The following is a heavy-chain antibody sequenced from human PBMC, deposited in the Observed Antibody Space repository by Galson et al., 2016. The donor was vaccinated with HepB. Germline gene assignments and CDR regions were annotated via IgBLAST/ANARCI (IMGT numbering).Heavy chain of an antibody. V-gene: IGHV1-69*13. D-gene: IGHD3-16*01. Sequence: SVKVSCKASGGTFSSYAISWVRQAPGQGLEWMGGIIPIFGTANYAQKFQGRVTITADESTSTAYMELSSLRSEDTAVYYCAATYYDYIWGSGGAYVDLWGRGTLVTVSS. CDR1: GGTFSSYA. CDR2: IIPIFGTA. J-gene: IGHJ2*01. CDR3: AATYYDYIWGSGGAYVDL.